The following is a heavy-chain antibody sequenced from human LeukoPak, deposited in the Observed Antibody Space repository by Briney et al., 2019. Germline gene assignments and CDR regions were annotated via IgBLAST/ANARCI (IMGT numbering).Heavy chain of an antibody. CDR3: ARVNYDSSGDYFDY. J-gene: IGHJ4*02. D-gene: IGHD3-22*01. Sequence: SETLSLTCTVSGGSISSYYWSWIRQPPGKGLEWIGCIYYSGSTNYNPSLKSRDTISVDTSKNQFSLKLSSVTAADTAVYYCARVNYDSSGDYFDYWGQGTLVTVSS. CDR2: IYYSGST. V-gene: IGHV4-59*01. CDR1: GGSISSYY.